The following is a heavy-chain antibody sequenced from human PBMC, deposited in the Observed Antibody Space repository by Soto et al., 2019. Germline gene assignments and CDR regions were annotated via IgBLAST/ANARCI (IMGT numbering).Heavy chain of an antibody. D-gene: IGHD3-10*01. CDR2: INGDGSFT. CDR1: AFTFKNHW. V-gene: IGHV3-74*01. J-gene: IGHJ4*02. Sequence: GGSLRLSGAASAFTFKNHWMHWVRQVPGKGPVWVSRINGDGSFTSYVQKFQGRVTMTSDTSTRTLYMELSSLRSEDSAVYYCARESSYGSGSLLPPPQTEFDSWGQGTLVTVSS. CDR3: ARESSYGSGSLLPPPQTEFDS.